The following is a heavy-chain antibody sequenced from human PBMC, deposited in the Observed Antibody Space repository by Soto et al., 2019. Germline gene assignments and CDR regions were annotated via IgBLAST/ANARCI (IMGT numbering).Heavy chain of an antibody. CDR3: AKNQERELPRVIDF. CDR2: ISWNSGSI. Sequence: GGSLRLSCAASGFTFDDYAMHWVRQAPGKGLEWVSGISWNSGSIGYADSVKGRFTISRDNAKNSLYLQMSSLRAEDTALYYCAKNQERELPRVIDFWGQGTLVTVSS. J-gene: IGHJ4*02. V-gene: IGHV3-9*01. D-gene: IGHD1-7*01. CDR1: GFTFDDYA.